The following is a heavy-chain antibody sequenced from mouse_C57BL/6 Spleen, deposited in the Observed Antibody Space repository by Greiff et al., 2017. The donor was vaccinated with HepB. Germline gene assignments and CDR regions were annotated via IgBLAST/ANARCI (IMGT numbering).Heavy chain of an antibody. D-gene: IGHD1-1*01. CDR1: GFNIKDDY. V-gene: IGHV14-4*01. CDR3: TYYYGSSYLYWYFDV. CDR2: IDPENGDT. Sequence: VQLQQSGAELVRPGASVKLSCTASGFNIKDDYMHWVKQRPEQGLEWIGWIDPENGDTEYASKFQGQATITADTSSNTAYLQLSSLTSEDTAVYYCTYYYGSSYLYWYFDVWGTGTTVTVSS. J-gene: IGHJ1*03.